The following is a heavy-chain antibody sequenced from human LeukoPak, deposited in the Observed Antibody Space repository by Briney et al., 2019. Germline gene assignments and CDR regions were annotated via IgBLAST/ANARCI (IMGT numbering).Heavy chain of an antibody. CDR3: ARDIGLGSYYVPLSYDF. J-gene: IGHJ4*02. CDR1: GFTFSGYS. CDR2: IYYSGST. D-gene: IGHD3-10*01. Sequence: PGGSLRLSCAASGFTFSGYSMSWVRQPPGKGLEWIGSIYYSGSTYYSPSLKSRVTISLDTSKSQFSLKLSSVTAADTAVYYCARDIGLGSYYVPLSYDFWGQGTLVTVSS. V-gene: IGHV4-39*07.